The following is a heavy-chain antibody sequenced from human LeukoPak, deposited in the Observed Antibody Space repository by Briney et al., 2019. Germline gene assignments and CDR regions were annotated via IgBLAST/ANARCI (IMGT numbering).Heavy chain of an antibody. CDR2: MNPNSGNT. CDR3: ASRDIRFGMIGDAFDI. Sequence: ASVKVSCKVSGYTLTELSMHWVRQAPGKGLEWMGWMNPNSGNTGYAQKFQGRVTMTRNTSISTAYMELSSLRSEDTAVYYCASRDIRFGMIGDAFDIWGQGTMVAVSS. CDR1: GYTLTELS. V-gene: IGHV1-8*01. J-gene: IGHJ3*02. D-gene: IGHD3-10*01.